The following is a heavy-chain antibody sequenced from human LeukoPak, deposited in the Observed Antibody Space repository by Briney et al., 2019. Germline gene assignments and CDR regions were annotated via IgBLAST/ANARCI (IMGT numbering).Heavy chain of an antibody. V-gene: IGHV3-21*01. J-gene: IGHJ5*02. Sequence: GGSLRLSCAASGFTFSSYSMHWVRQAPGKGLESVSSISSSSSYIYYADSVKGRFTISRDNAKNSLYLQMNSLRAEDTAVYYCARAPGNWFDPWGQGTLVTVSS. CDR3: ARAPGNWFDP. CDR1: GFTFSSYS. CDR2: ISSSSSYI.